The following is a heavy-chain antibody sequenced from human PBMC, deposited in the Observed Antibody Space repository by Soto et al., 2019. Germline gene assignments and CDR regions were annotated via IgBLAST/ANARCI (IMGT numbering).Heavy chain of an antibody. CDR1: GFIFSSFA. D-gene: IGHD2-8*01. CDR3: AKTRGAMIYAISVYSMDV. J-gene: IGHJ6*02. Sequence: EVQLLESGGGFIHPGGSLRLSCAASGFIFSSFAMNWVRQAPGKGLEWVSIISGSADSTFYADSVKGRFTISRDNSKSTLYQQINSPRAEDTAVYYCAKTRGAMIYAISVYSMDVWGQGTTVTVSS. V-gene: IGHV3-23*01. CDR2: ISGSADST.